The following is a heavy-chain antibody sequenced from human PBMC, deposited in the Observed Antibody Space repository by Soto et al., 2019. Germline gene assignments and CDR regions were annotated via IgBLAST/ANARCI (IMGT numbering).Heavy chain of an antibody. J-gene: IGHJ3*02. Sequence: QMQLVQSGPEVKKPGTSVKVSCKASGFTCTSSAMQWVRQARGQRRAWIGWIVVGSGNTNYAQKFQERVTITRDMSTSTAYMELSSLRSEDTAVYYCAADKKWEQLWFSGAFDIWGQGTMVTVSS. CDR2: IVVGSGNT. D-gene: IGHD5-18*01. CDR3: AADKKWEQLWFSGAFDI. CDR1: GFTCTSSA. V-gene: IGHV1-58*02.